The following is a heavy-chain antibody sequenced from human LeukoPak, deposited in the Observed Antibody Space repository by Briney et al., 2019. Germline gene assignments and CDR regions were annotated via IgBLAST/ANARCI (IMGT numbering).Heavy chain of an antibody. D-gene: IGHD6-13*01. Sequence: ASVKVSCKASGYTFTTYYIHWVRQAPGQGLEWMGIINPTGGSTTYAQKFQGRVAMTRDTSTSTVFMEVNSLRSEDTAVYYCALYSSTWYWGQGTLVTVSS. CDR3: ALYSSTWY. J-gene: IGHJ4*02. V-gene: IGHV1-46*01. CDR1: GYTFTTYY. CDR2: INPTGGST.